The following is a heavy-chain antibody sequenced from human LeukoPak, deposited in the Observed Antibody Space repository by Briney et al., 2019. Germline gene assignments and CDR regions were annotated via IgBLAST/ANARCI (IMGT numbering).Heavy chain of an antibody. CDR2: IFPIFRTA. J-gene: IGHJ4*02. D-gene: IGHD1-1*01. CDR1: GGTFIKYA. CDR3: AREKATGETTHFDY. Sequence: SVTVSFKASGGTFIKYAISWLRQAPGQRREWMGGIFPIFRTANYAQNFQGRVTITADESTTTAYMELSSLRSEDTAVYYCAREKATGETTHFDYWGQGTLVTVSS. V-gene: IGHV1-69*13.